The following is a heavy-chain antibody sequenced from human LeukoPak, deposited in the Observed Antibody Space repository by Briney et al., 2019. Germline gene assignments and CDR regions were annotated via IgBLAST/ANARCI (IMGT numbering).Heavy chain of an antibody. Sequence: GGSLRLSCAASGFTFSSYAMHWVRRAPGKGLEWVAVISYDGSNKYYADSVKGRFTISRDNSKNTLYLQMNSLRAEDTAVYYCARDGHSSGWYGDGMDVWGQGTTVTVSS. V-gene: IGHV3-30-3*01. CDR2: ISYDGSNK. CDR3: ARDGHSSGWYGDGMDV. D-gene: IGHD6-19*01. J-gene: IGHJ6*02. CDR1: GFTFSSYA.